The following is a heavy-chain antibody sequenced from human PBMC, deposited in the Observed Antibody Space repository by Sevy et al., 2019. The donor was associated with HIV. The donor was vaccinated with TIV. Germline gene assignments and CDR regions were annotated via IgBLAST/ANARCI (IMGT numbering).Heavy chain of an antibody. Sequence: ASVKDSCKASGGTFSTSPINWVRQAPGQGLEWMGGIIPLFGTTKYAQKFQGRVKIIADESTSTSFLEMNNLRSEDTAVYYCARTDYYDSSGYFYFDYWGQGTLVTVSS. V-gene: IGHV1-69*13. D-gene: IGHD3-22*01. CDR2: IIPLFGTT. CDR1: GGTFSTSP. CDR3: ARTDYYDSSGYFYFDY. J-gene: IGHJ4*02.